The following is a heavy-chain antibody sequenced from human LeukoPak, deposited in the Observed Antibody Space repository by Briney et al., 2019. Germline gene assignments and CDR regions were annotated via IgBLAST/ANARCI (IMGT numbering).Heavy chain of an antibody. D-gene: IGHD4-23*01. J-gene: IGHJ4*02. CDR1: GYTFTNYY. CDR2: INPSGGST. Sequence: GASVKISCKASGYTFTNYYMHWVRQAPGQGLEWMGIINPSGGSTTYAQKFQGRVTMTRDTSTSTVYMELSSLRSEDTAVHSCARGGWAGGNHLVDYWGQGTLVTVSS. V-gene: IGHV1-46*01. CDR3: ARGGWAGGNHLVDY.